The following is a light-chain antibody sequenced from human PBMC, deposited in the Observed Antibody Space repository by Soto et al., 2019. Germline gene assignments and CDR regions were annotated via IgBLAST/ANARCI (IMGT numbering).Light chain of an antibody. J-gene: IGLJ2*01. CDR1: SSDVGGYNY. Sequence: QSALTQPPSASGSPGQSVTISCTGTSSDVGGYNYVSWYQQHPGKAPKLMIYDVTKRPSGVPDRFSGSKSGNTASLTVSGLQDEDEADYYCSSYAGGNNVIFGGGTKVTVL. CDR2: DVT. CDR3: SSYAGGNNVI. V-gene: IGLV2-8*01.